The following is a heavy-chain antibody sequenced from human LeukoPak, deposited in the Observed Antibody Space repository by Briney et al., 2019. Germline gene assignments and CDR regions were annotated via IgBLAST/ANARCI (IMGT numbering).Heavy chain of an antibody. V-gene: IGHV4-59*01. D-gene: IGHD3-3*01. Sequence: PSETLSLTCTVSGGSISSYYWSWIRQPPGKGLEWIGYIYCSGSTNYNPSLKSRVTISVDTSKNQFSLKLSSVTAADTAVYYCARGRIFGVALDWGRGTLVTVSS. CDR1: GGSISSYY. CDR3: ARGRIFGVALD. CDR2: IYCSGST. J-gene: IGHJ2*01.